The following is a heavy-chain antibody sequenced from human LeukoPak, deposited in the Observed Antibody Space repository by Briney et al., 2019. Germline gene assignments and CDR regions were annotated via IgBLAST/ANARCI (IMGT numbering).Heavy chain of an antibody. CDR3: ARDRNYGSGSYTSPFDY. Sequence: ASVKVSCKASGYTFTSNYIHWVRQAPGQRLEWMGWINAGNGNTKYSQKFQGRVTITRDTSASTAYMELSSLRSEDTAVYYCARDRNYGSGSYTSPFDYWGQGTLVTVSS. CDR1: GYTFTSNY. CDR2: INAGNGNT. V-gene: IGHV1-3*01. J-gene: IGHJ4*02. D-gene: IGHD3-10*01.